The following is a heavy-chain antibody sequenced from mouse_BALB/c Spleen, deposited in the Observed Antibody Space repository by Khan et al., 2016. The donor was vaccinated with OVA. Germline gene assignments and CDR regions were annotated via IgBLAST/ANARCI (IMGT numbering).Heavy chain of an antibody. CDR3: VRDGAYHRNDGWFAY. Sequence: QVQLQQSGAELARPGASVKMSCKASGYTFTSYTIHWIKLRPGQGLEWIGYINPSNGYTNYNQKFKDKATLTADKSSTTAYMELSSLPSDDSALYNCVRDGAYHRNDGWFAYWGQGTLVTGSA. V-gene: IGHV1-4*01. CDR2: INPSNGYT. J-gene: IGHJ3*01. CDR1: GYTFTSYT. D-gene: IGHD2-14*01.